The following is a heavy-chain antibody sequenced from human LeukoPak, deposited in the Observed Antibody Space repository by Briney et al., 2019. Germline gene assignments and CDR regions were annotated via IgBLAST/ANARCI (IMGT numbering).Heavy chain of an antibody. J-gene: IGHJ4*02. Sequence: PSETLSLTCTVSSGSISTSNYYWSWIRQPPGKGLEWIGEINHSGSTNYNPSLKSRVTISVDTSKNQFSLKLSSVTAADTAVYYCARESSRAVAGTGGDYWGQGTLVTVSS. CDR3: ARESSRAVAGTGGDY. CDR2: INHSGST. V-gene: IGHV4-39*07. D-gene: IGHD6-19*01. CDR1: SGSISTSNYY.